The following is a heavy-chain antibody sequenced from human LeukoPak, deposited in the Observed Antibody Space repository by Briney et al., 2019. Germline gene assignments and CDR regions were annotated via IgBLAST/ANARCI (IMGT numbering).Heavy chain of an antibody. CDR1: GLTFSDYY. J-gene: IGHJ3*01. V-gene: IGHV3-11*04. CDR2: IGRSGSTM. Sequence: PGGSLRLSCAASGLTFSDYYMSWFRQAPGNGLEWVSYIGRSGSTMDYADSVKGRFTISRDNAKNSLYLQMNSLRADDTAVYYCARGPFWGQGTMVTVSS. CDR3: ARGPF.